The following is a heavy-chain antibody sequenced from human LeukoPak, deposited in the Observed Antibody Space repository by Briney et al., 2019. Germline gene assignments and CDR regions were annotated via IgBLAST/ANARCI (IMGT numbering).Heavy chain of an antibody. CDR1: GFTFSSYA. CDR3: AKDRYYDSSGYKYFQH. J-gene: IGHJ1*01. CDR2: ISGSGGST. D-gene: IGHD3-22*01. Sequence: GGSLRLSCAASGFTFSSYAMSWVRQAPGKGLEWVSAISGSGGSTYYADAVKRRFTISRENSKNPLDLQMDSLRAEDTAVYYCAKDRYYDSSGYKYFQHWGQGTLVTVSA. V-gene: IGHV3-23*01.